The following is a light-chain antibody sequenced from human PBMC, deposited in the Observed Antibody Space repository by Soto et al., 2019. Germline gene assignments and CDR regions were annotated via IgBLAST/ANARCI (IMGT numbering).Light chain of an antibody. Sequence: QSALTQPASVSGSPGQSITISCTGTSSDVGGYNFVSWYQQHPGKAPKLMIYDVSNRPSGVSNRFSGSKSGKTASLTISGFQAEDEADYYCSSYTNTNTRVLFGGGTKVTVL. J-gene: IGLJ2*01. CDR1: SSDVGGYNF. CDR2: DVS. CDR3: SSYTNTNTRVL. V-gene: IGLV2-14*01.